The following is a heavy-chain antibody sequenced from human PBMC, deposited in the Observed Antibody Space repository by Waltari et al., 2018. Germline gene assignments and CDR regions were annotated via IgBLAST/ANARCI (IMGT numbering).Heavy chain of an antibody. CDR2: IYHRGST. J-gene: IGHJ3*02. V-gene: IGHV4-31*03. D-gene: IGHD3-22*01. CDR3: ARSPVNYYDSSGYYPDAFDI. Sequence: QVQLQESGPGLVKPSQTLSLTCTVSGGSISSGGYYWSWIRQHPGKGLEWIGYIYHRGSTSYNPALTSRVTISVDRSKNPFSLKLSSVTAADTAVYYCARSPVNYYDSSGYYPDAFDIWGQGTMVTVSS. CDR1: GGSISSGGYY.